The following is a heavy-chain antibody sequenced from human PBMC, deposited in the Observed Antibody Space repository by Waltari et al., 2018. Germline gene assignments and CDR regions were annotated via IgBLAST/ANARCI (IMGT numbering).Heavy chain of an antibody. CDR2: ISDDGSNK. D-gene: IGHD1-26*01. Sequence: QVQLVESGGGVVQPGRSLRLSCAASGCTFSSYAMHWVRQAPGKGLEWVAVISDDGSNKYYADSVKGRFTISRDNSKNTLYLQMNSLRAEDTAVYYCARDSDYLDYWGQGTLVTVSS. V-gene: IGHV3-30*01. J-gene: IGHJ4*02. CDR3: ARDSDYLDY. CDR1: GCTFSSYA.